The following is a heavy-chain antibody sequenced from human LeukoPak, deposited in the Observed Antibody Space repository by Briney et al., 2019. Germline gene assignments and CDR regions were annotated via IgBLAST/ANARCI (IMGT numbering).Heavy chain of an antibody. CDR1: GGSISSGGYY. J-gene: IGHJ4*02. CDR2: LYYSGNT. D-gene: IGHD4-17*01. V-gene: IGHV4-31*03. CDR3: ARGRVTSTTVTTQYYFDY. Sequence: SETLSLTCTVSGGSISSGGYYWSWIRQHPGKGLEWIGYLYYSGNTYYNPSLRSRVTISVDTSKSQFSLKLSSVTAADTAVYYCARGRVTSTTVTTQYYFDYWGQGTLVTVSS.